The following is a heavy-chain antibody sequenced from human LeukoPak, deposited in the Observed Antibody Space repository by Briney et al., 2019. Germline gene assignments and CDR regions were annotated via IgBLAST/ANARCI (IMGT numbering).Heavy chain of an antibody. Sequence: PGGSLRLSCAASGFTFSSYAMHWVRQAPGKGLEYVSAISSNGGSTYYANSVKGRFTISRDNSKNTLYLQMGSLRAEDMAVYYCARESAVAGYDNYYYYGMDVWGQGTPVTVSS. V-gene: IGHV3-64*01. J-gene: IGHJ6*02. D-gene: IGHD6-19*01. CDR2: ISSNGGST. CDR3: ARESAVAGYDNYYYYGMDV. CDR1: GFTFSSYA.